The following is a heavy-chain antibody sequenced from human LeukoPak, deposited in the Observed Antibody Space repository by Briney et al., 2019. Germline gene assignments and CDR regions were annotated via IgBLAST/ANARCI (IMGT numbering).Heavy chain of an antibody. D-gene: IGHD6-13*01. Sequence: GGSLRLSCAASGLSFGNYWMTWVRQAPGKGLEWVANLREDGNERHYVDSVEGRFTISRDNAKDSLYLQMDSLRVEDTAVYYCARALRPAAGNDYWGQGTLVTVSS. V-gene: IGHV3-7*01. J-gene: IGHJ4*02. CDR1: GLSFGNYW. CDR2: LREDGNER. CDR3: ARALRPAAGNDY.